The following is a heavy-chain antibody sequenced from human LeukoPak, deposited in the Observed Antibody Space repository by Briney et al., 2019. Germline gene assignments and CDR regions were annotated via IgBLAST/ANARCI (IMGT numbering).Heavy chain of an antibody. D-gene: IGHD5-24*01. CDR3: ARGRDGYNFLNRGEYYYFDY. CDR2: FYTSGST. CDR1: GGSISSGTYY. Sequence: PSETLSLTCTVSGGSISSGTYYWSWIRQPAGKGLEWIGRFYTSGSTNYNPSLKSRVTISVDTSKNQFSLKLSSVTAADTAVYYCARGRDGYNFLNRGEYYYFDYWGQGTLVTVSS. J-gene: IGHJ4*02. V-gene: IGHV4-61*02.